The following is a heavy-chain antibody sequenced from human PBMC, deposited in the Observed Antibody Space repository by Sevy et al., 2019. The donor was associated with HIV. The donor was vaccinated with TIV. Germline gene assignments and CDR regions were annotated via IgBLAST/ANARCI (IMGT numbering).Heavy chain of an antibody. CDR3: ASHPVYTAMVDVYYYYGMDV. CDR1: GFTFSSYA. V-gene: IGHV3-30-3*01. D-gene: IGHD5-18*01. CDR2: ISYDGSNK. Sequence: GGSLRLSCAASGFTFSSYAMHWVRQAPGKGLEWVAVISYDGSNKYYADSVKGRFTISRDNSKNTLYLQMNRLRAEETAVYYCASHPVYTAMVDVYYYYGMDVWGQGTTVTVSS. J-gene: IGHJ6*02.